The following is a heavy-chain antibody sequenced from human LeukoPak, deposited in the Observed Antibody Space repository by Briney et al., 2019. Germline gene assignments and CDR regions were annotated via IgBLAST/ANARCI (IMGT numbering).Heavy chain of an antibody. J-gene: IGHJ4*02. CDR2: INWNSGSI. CDR1: GFTFDDYT. D-gene: IGHD2-2*01. Sequence: HPGGSLRLSCAASGFTFDDYTMHWVRQAPGKGLEWVSSINWNSGSIVYADSVKGRFTISRDNAKNSLYLQMNSLRAEDMALYYCAKGSCSSTSCYPPAVWGQGTLVTVSS. V-gene: IGHV3-9*03. CDR3: AKGSCSSTSCYPPAV.